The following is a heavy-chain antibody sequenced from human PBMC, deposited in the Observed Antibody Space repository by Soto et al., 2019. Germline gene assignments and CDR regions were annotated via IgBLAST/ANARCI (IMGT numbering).Heavy chain of an antibody. CDR2: INPNSGGT. D-gene: IGHD3-3*01. J-gene: IGHJ6*02. CDR3: AAVFWSGPYGMDV. Sequence: ASVKVSCKASGYTFTGYYMHWVRQAPGQGLEWMGWINPNSGGTNYAQKFQGRVTMTRDTSISTAYMELSRLRSDDTAVYYRAAVFWSGPYGMDVWGQGTTVTVSS. CDR1: GYTFTGYY. V-gene: IGHV1-2*02.